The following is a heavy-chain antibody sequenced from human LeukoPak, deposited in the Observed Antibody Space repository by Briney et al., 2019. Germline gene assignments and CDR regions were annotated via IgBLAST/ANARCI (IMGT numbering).Heavy chain of an antibody. Sequence: SVEVSCKASGGTSSSYAISWVRQAPGQGLEWMGGIIPIFGTANYAQKFQGRVTITADESTSTAYMELSSLRSEDTAVYYCARGREMATITGDFDYWGQGTLVTVSS. J-gene: IGHJ4*02. CDR2: IIPIFGTA. D-gene: IGHD5-24*01. CDR1: GGTSSSYA. V-gene: IGHV1-69*13. CDR3: ARGREMATITGDFDY.